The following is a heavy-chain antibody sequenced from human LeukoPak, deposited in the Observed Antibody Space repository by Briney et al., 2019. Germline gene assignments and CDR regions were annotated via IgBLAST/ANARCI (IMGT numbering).Heavy chain of an antibody. CDR1: GGSLSSSSYY. J-gene: IGHJ5*02. CDR2: IYYSGST. Sequence: SETLSLTCTVSGGSLSSSSYYWGWIRPPPGEGLEWLGSIYYSGSTYYNPSLKSRVTISVDTSNNHFSMKLSSVTASDTAVYYCARAEESRHFYRSFVDWFDPWGQGTLVTVSS. CDR3: ARAEESRHFYRSFVDWFDP. D-gene: IGHD2-15*01. V-gene: IGHV4-39*07.